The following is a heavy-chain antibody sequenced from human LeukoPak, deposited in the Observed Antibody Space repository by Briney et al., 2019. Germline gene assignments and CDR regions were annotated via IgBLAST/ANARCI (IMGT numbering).Heavy chain of an antibody. V-gene: IGHV4-4*02. J-gene: IGHJ4*02. CDR2: IYHSGST. Sequence: SGTLSLTCAVPGGSISSSNWWSWVRQPPGKGLEWIGEIYHSGSTTYNPSLKSRVTISVDKSNNQFSLKLSSVTAADTAVYYCARQSKRRSSDYWGQGTLVTVSS. CDR1: GGSISSSNW. CDR3: ARQSKRRSSDY.